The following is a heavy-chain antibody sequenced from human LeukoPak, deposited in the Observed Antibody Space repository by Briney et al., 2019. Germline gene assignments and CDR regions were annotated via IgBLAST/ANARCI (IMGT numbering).Heavy chain of an antibody. V-gene: IGHV3-7*02. CDR1: GFIFSNYW. J-gene: IGHJ4*02. Sequence: SGGSLRLSCAASGFIFSNYWMSWVRQAPGKGLEWVANINQDGSEKYYVDSVKGRFTISRDNAKNSLYLQMNGLRAEDTAVYYCARVDYGDYGFDYWGQGTLVTVSS. CDR2: INQDGSEK. CDR3: ARVDYGDYGFDY. D-gene: IGHD4-17*01.